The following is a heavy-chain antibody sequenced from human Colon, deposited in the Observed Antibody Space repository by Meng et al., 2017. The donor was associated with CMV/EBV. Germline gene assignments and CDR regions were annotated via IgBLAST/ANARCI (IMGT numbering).Heavy chain of an antibody. D-gene: IGHD1-14*01. V-gene: IGHV3-7*03. J-gene: IGHJ4*02. CDR3: VSGITGRPESEY. CDR1: QFTISHLW. Sequence: GGSLRLSCISSQFTISHLWMNWVRQAPGKGLEWVANIKQDGSEKYYVESVKGRFTISRDNAKNSMYLQLNSLRAEDTAVYYCVSGITGRPESEYWGQGTLVTVSS. CDR2: IKQDGSEK.